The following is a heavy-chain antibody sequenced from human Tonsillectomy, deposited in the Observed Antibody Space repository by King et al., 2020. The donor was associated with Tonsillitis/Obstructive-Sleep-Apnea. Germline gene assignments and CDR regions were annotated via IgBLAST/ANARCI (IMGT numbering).Heavy chain of an antibody. Sequence: QLQESGPGLVKPSETLSLTCTVSVGSISSSSYYWGWSRQPPGKGMDWIGSINYSGRTYYNPSLKSRVTISVDTSKNKFSLKLSAVTAADTAVYYCARRSPYGDYEYYFDYWGQGTLVTVSS. D-gene: IGHD4-17*01. CDR3: ARRSPYGDYEYYFDY. CDR2: INYSGRT. CDR1: VGSISSSSYY. V-gene: IGHV4-39*01. J-gene: IGHJ4*02.